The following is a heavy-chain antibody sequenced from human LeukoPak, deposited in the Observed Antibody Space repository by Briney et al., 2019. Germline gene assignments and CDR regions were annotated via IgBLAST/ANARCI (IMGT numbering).Heavy chain of an antibody. CDR2: IYYSGST. Sequence: SETLSLTCTVSGGSISSSSYYWGWIRQPPGKGLEWIGSIYYSGSTYYNPSLKSRVTISVDTSKNQFSLKLSSVTAADTAVYYCARLQRIAARLDYWGQGTLVTVSS. CDR3: ARLQRIAARLDY. V-gene: IGHV4-39*01. J-gene: IGHJ4*02. CDR1: GGSISSSSYY. D-gene: IGHD6-6*01.